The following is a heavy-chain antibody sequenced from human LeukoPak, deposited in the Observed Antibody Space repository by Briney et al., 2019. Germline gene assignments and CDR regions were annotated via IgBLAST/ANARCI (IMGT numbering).Heavy chain of an antibody. CDR2: IIPIFGTA. V-gene: IGHV1-69*06. J-gene: IGHJ4*02. CDR3: ARAPQGSGTHFDY. CDR1: GGTFSSYA. Sequence: GSSVKVSCKASGGTFSSYAISWVRQAPGQGLEWMGGIIPIFGTANYAQKFQGRVTITADKSTSTDYMELSSLRSEDTAVYYCARAPQGSGTHFDYWGQGTLVTVSS. D-gene: IGHD3-10*01.